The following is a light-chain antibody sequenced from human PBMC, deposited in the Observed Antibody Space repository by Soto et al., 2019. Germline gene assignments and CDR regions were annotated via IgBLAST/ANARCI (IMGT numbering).Light chain of an antibody. J-gene: IGLJ3*02. CDR3: GTCDSRLSTVG. V-gene: IGLV1-51*01. CDR1: SSNIGKNY. Sequence: QSVLTPPPSVSAAPGQKVTISCSGGSSNIGKNYVSWYQQLPGTAPKLLIYDNNERPSGIPDRFSGSKSGTSATLGITVLQTGDEDDYYFGTCDSRLSTVGFCGGTKVTVL. CDR2: DNN.